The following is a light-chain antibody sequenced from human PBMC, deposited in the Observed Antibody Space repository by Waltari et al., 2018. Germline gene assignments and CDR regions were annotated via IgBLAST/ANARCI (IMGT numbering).Light chain of an antibody. CDR1: GSNIGAGYD. V-gene: IGLV1-40*01. CDR2: GST. CDR3: QSYETSLTVV. J-gene: IGLJ3*02. Sequence: QSVLTQPPSVSGAPGQTVTISCTGSGSNIGAGYDVHWYQQVPRAAPKLLIYGSTVRPLGVPDRFFGSTSGTSASLAITGLQAEDEAVYYCQSYETSLTVVFGGGTKLTVL.